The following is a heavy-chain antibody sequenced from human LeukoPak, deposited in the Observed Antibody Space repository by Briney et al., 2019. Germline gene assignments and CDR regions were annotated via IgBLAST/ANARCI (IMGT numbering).Heavy chain of an antibody. CDR3: ARDWGVDS. D-gene: IGHD3-10*01. Sequence: PGGSLRLSCAASGFTFRTYAMHWVRQAPGKGLEWVAVTSYDGSNKYYADSVKGRFTISRDNSNNTLYLQMNSLRAEDTAVYYCARDWGVDSWGQGTLVTVSS. J-gene: IGHJ4*02. V-gene: IGHV3-30-3*01. CDR2: TSYDGSNK. CDR1: GFTFRTYA.